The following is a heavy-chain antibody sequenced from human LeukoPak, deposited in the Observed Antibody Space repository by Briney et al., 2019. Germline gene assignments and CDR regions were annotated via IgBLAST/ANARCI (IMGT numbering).Heavy chain of an antibody. J-gene: IGHJ6*03. CDR3: ARAKTGAYMDV. V-gene: IGHV3-30*04. D-gene: IGHD7-27*01. CDR1: GFTFSSYA. CDR2: ISYDGSNK. Sequence: GGSLRLSCAASGFTFSSYAMHWVRQAPGKGLEWVAVISYDGSNKYYVDSVKGRFTISRDNSKNTLYLQMNSLRAEDTAVYYCARAKTGAYMDVWGKGTTVTVSS.